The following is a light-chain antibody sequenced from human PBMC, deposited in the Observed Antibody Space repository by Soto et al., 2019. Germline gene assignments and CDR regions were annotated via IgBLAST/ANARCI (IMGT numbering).Light chain of an antibody. CDR2: DAS. J-gene: IGKJ4*01. CDR1: QSIASH. V-gene: IGKV3-11*01. CDR3: QQRYSWPLT. Sequence: EIVLTQSPATLSLSPGEGATLSCRASQSIASHLAWYQQKPGQAPRLLIYDASKRATGIPARFSGSGSGTDFTLTISSLEPEDFANYYCQQRYSWPLTFGGRTKVEIK.